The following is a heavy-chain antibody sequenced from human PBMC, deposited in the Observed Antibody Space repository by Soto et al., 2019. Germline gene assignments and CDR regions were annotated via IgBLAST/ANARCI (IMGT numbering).Heavy chain of an antibody. CDR3: ARGGRGEWLPEYYYYYYGMDV. D-gene: IGHD3-3*01. CDR1: GFTFSSYA. J-gene: IGHJ6*02. V-gene: IGHV3-30-3*01. Sequence: PGGSLRLSCAASGFTFSSYAMHWVRQAPGKGLEWVAVISYDGSNKYYADSVKGRFTISRDNSKNTLYLQMNSLRAEDTAAYYCARGGRGEWLPEYYYYYYGMDVWGQGTTVTVSS. CDR2: ISYDGSNK.